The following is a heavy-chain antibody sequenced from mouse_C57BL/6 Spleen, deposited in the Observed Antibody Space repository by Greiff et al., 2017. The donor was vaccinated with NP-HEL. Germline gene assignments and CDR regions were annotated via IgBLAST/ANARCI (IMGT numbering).Heavy chain of an antibody. CDR3: ARHEEIYYYGSSFYYFDY. J-gene: IGHJ2*01. Sequence: QVQLQQSGAELVKPGASVKLSCKASGYTFTEYTIHWVKQRSGQGLEWIGWFYPGSGSIKYNEKFKDKATLTADKSFSTVYMELSRLTSEDSAVYFCARHEEIYYYGSSFYYFDYWGQGTTLTVSS. CDR2: FYPGSGSI. V-gene: IGHV1-62-2*01. CDR1: GYTFTEYT. D-gene: IGHD1-1*01.